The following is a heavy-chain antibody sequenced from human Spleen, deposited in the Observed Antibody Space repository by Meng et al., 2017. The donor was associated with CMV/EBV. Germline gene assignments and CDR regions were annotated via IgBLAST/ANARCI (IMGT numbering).Heavy chain of an antibody. CDR1: GVTFSRNA. J-gene: IGHJ5*01. Sequence: SVKVSCKASGVTFSRNAISWVRQAPGQGLEWMGGIIPFLAIANYAQKFQGRVTISADKSTSTAYMELNSLRSEDTAVYYCARGNYIAARPIGWFDSWGKGTLVTVSS. CDR3: ARGNYIAARPIGWFDS. CDR2: IIPFLAIA. D-gene: IGHD6-6*01. V-gene: IGHV1-69*10.